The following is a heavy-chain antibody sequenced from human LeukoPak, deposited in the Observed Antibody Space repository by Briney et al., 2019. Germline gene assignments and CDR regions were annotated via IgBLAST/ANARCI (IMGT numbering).Heavy chain of an antibody. CDR2: ISGSGSGGST. D-gene: IGHD5-24*01. CDR1: GFPLSRSA. Sequence: GGSLRLSCAASGFPLSRSAMSWVRQAPGKGLEWVSNISGSGSGGSTYYADSVKGRFTISRDNSKNTLYLQMNSLRAEDTAVYYCAKSGYNRFDYWGQGTLVTVSP. J-gene: IGHJ4*02. CDR3: AKSGYNRFDY. V-gene: IGHV3-23*01.